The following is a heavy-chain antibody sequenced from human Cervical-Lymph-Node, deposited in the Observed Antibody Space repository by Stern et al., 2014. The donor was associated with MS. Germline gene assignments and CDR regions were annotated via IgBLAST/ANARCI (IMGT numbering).Heavy chain of an antibody. Sequence: QVQLQQSGPGLVKPSGTLSLTCAVSGGSIKSANWWSWVRQPPGKGLEWIGEIYHSGTATYNPSLKRRVPMSVDKSKNQFSLRLTSVTAADTAVYYCAREARSGYYDRNGSSPNWFDPWGQGTLVTVSS. CDR3: AREARSGYYDRNGSSPNWFDP. D-gene: IGHD3-22*01. J-gene: IGHJ5*02. V-gene: IGHV4-4*02. CDR2: IYHSGTA. CDR1: GGSIKSANW.